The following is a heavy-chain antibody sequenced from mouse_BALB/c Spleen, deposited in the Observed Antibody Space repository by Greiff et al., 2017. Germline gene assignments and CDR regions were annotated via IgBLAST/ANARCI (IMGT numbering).Heavy chain of an antibody. CDR1: GFNIKDTY. CDR2: IDPANGNT. Sequence: VQLQQSGAELVKPGASVKLSCTASGFNIKDTYMHWVKQRPEQGLEWIGRIDPANGNTKYDPKFQGKATITADTSSNTAYLQLSSLTSEETAVYYCADLYDGGLAYWGQGTLVTVSA. D-gene: IGHD2-12*01. CDR3: ADLYDGGLAY. J-gene: IGHJ3*01. V-gene: IGHV14-3*02.